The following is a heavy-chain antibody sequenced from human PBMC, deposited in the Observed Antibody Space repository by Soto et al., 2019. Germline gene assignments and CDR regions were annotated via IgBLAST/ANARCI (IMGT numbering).Heavy chain of an antibody. Sequence: ASVKVSCKAAEFTRSSFGSSWVRQVPGQGLEWMGSIIPLYGTTNYAQRFRYRVAFIADDSTNMIYMELISLRSDDTAIYYCARDIPTYYDYSLDWSDPWGQGVLVTVSS. V-gene: IGHV1-69*13. J-gene: IGHJ5*02. CDR1: EFTRSSFG. CDR2: IIPLYGTT. CDR3: ARDIPTYYDYSLDWSDP. D-gene: IGHD3-16*01.